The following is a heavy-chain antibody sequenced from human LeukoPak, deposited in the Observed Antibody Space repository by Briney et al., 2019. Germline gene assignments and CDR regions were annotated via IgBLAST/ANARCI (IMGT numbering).Heavy chain of an antibody. Sequence: PSETLSLTCTVSGGSISSYYWSWIRQPPGKGLEWIGYIYYSGSTNYNPSLKSRVTISVDTSKNQFSLKLSSVTAADTAVYYCAITGRIRGWFDPWGPGTLVTVSS. CDR3: AITGRIRGWFDP. CDR1: GGSISSYY. V-gene: IGHV4-59*01. CDR2: IYYSGST. J-gene: IGHJ5*02. D-gene: IGHD3-3*02.